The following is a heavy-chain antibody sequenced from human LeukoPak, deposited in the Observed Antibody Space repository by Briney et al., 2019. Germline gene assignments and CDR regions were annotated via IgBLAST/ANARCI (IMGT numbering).Heavy chain of an antibody. Sequence: PGGSLRLSCRTSGFTFGDYAMSWFRQAPGKGLEWIGYIRSKTYGEATQYAASMNGRVTISRDDSKGIAFLQLNSLKTEDTAVYFCTRDEFGRPTTGNFFDCWGQGTLVTVSS. V-gene: IGHV3-49*03. CDR1: GFTFGDYA. J-gene: IGHJ4*02. CDR3: TRDEFGRPTTGNFFDC. D-gene: IGHD1-1*01. CDR2: IRSKTYGEAT.